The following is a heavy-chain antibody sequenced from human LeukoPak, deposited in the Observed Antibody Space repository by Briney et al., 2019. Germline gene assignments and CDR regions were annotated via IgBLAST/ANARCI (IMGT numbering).Heavy chain of an antibody. CDR1: GGSISSGDYY. CDR3: ARVRFLEWLPFDY. V-gene: IGHV4-31*03. D-gene: IGHD3-3*01. J-gene: IGHJ4*02. Sequence: SETLSLTCTVSGGSISSGDYYWSWIRQRPGKGLEWIGSIYYSGVTYYNPSLESRVSISVDTSKSQFSLNLSSVTAADTAVYYCARVRFLEWLPFDYWGQGTLVTVSS. CDR2: IYYSGVT.